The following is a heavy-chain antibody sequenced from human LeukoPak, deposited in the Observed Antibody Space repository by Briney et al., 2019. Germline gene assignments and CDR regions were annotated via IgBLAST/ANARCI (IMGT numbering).Heavy chain of an antibody. CDR2: FHYSGRT. CDR3: ARALSGTYGLFQH. V-gene: IGHV4-59*01. J-gene: IGHJ1*01. Sequence: SETLSLTCTVSGGSISSYYCSWIRQPPGKGLEWIGYFHYSGRTDYNPSLRSRVTISVDTSKNQFSLNLNSVAAADTAVYYCARALSGTYGLFQHWGQGTLVTVSS. D-gene: IGHD1-26*01. CDR1: GGSISSYY.